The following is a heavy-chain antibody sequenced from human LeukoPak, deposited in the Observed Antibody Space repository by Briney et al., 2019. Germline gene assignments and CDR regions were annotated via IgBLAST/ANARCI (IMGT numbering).Heavy chain of an antibody. CDR2: ISSSGSTI. J-gene: IGHJ4*02. V-gene: IGHV3-11*01. CDR1: GFTFRDYY. D-gene: IGHD6-13*01. CDR3: ARGSWQQLDPYFDY. Sequence: GGSLRLSCEASGFTFRDYYMSWIRQAPGKGLEWASYISSSGSTIYYADSAKGRFTISRDNAKNSLYLQMNSLRAEDTAVYYCARGSWQQLDPYFDYWGQGTLVTVSS.